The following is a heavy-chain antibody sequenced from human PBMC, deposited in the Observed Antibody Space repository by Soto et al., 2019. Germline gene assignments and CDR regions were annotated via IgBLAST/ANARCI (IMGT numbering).Heavy chain of an antibody. CDR1: GFTFSSYS. J-gene: IGHJ6*03. V-gene: IGHV3-48*01. Sequence: GGSLRLSCAASGFTFSSYSMNWVRQAPGKGLEWVSYISSSSSTIYYADSAKGRFTISRDNAKNSLYLQMNSLRAEDTAVYYCARSHYGSGSYYNPRYYYYYYMDVWGKGTTVTVSS. CDR3: ARSHYGSGSYYNPRYYYYYYMDV. CDR2: ISSSSSTI. D-gene: IGHD3-10*01.